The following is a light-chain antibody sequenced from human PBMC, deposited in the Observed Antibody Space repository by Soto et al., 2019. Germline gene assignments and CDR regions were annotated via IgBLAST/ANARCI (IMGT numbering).Light chain of an antibody. J-gene: IGLJ2*01. CDR1: SSDVGGYNY. CDR2: DVS. Sequence: QSALTQPASMSGSPGQSITISCTGTSSDVGGYNYVSWYQQHPGKAPKLMIYDVSNRPSGVSNRFSGSKSGNTASLTISGLQAEDEADYYCSSYTSSSLGVFGGGTKLTVL. CDR3: SSYTSSSLGV. V-gene: IGLV2-14*01.